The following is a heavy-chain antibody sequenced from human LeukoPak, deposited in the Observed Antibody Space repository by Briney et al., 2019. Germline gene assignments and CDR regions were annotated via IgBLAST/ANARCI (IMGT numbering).Heavy chain of an antibody. V-gene: IGHV3-30*04. J-gene: IGHJ4*02. CDR1: GFTFSSYA. D-gene: IGHD3-22*01. CDR2: ISYDGSNK. CDR3: ASEAYYDSSGPWDY. Sequence: PGGSLRLSCAASGFTFSSYAMHWVRQAPGKGLEWVAVISYDGSNKYYADSVKGRFTISRDNSKNTLYLQMNSLRAEDTAVYYCASEAYYDSSGPWDYWGQGTLVTVSS.